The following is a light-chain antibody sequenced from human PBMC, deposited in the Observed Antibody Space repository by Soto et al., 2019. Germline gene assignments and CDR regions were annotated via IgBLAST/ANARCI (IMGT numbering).Light chain of an antibody. CDR1: HSGDSRY. J-gene: IGKJ4*01. Sequence: EVVLTQSPGAMSLSPGERATLACRASHSGDSRYFARYQQRPGQAPRLLIYETSSRATRIQDMFSGSGSGTDFTLSVRRLEPEDFAVYFCQQKGSSPLTFGGGTKVEIK. CDR3: QQKGSSPLT. CDR2: ETS. V-gene: IGKV3-20*01.